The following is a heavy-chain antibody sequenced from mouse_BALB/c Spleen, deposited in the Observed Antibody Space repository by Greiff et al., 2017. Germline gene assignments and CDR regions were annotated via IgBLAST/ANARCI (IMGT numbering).Heavy chain of an antibody. CDR1: GFNIKDYY. CDR3: ARGDYYGSRGYYAMDY. J-gene: IGHJ4*01. CDR2: IDPENGDT. V-gene: IGHV14-4*02. D-gene: IGHD1-1*01. Sequence: VQLQQSGAELVRSGASVKLSCTASGFNIKDYYMHWVKQRPEQGLEWIGWIDPENGDTEYAPKFQGKATMTADTSSNTAYLQLSSLTSEDTAVYYCARGDYYGSRGYYAMDYWGQGTSVTVSS.